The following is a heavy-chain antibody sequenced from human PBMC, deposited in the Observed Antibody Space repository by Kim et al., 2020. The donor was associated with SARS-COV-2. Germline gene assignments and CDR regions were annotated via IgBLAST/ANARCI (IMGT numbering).Heavy chain of an antibody. J-gene: IGHJ6*02. CDR2: IIPIFGTA. Sequence: SVKVSCKASGGTFSSYAISWVRQAPGQGLEWMGGIIPIFGTANYAQKFQGRVTITADESTSTAYMELSSLRSEDTAVYYCAREEGVLRFLEWLSDYGMDVWGQGTTVTVSS. CDR3: AREEGVLRFLEWLSDYGMDV. D-gene: IGHD3-3*01. V-gene: IGHV1-69*13. CDR1: GGTFSSYA.